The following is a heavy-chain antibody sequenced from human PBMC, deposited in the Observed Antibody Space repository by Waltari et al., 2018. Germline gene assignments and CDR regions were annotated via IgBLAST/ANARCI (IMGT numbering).Heavy chain of an antibody. CDR1: GGSLSRSY. V-gene: IGHV4-59*01. D-gene: IGHD6-6*01. CDR2: IYYSGST. J-gene: IGHJ4*02. Sequence: QVQLQESGPGLVKPSETLSLTCTVSGGSLSRSYWRWLRQPPGKGLEWIGYIYYSGSTNYNPSLKSRVTISVDTSKNQFSLKLSSVTAADTAVYYCARGTRIAAHGGIDYWGQGTLVTVSS. CDR3: ARGTRIAAHGGIDY.